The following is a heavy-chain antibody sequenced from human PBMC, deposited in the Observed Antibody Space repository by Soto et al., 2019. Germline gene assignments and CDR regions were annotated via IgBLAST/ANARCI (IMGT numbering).Heavy chain of an antibody. CDR1: GFSCSSYA. V-gene: IGHV3-23*01. CDR3: SRARRGKYYVEFHE. CDR2: IRGSGGST. D-gene: IGHD1-26*01. Sequence: GGSLRLSCAASGFSCSSYAMSWVGQAPGQGLEWVSAIRGSGGSTYYADSVKGLFTISRDNSKNTLYLQMSSLRAEDTALYYCSRARRGKYYVEFHEWGPGALLEVSS. J-gene: IGHJ4*02.